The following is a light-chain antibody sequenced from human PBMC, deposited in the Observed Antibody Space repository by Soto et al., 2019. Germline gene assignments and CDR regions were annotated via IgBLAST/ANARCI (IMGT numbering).Light chain of an antibody. CDR2: GAS. J-gene: IGKJ4*02. CDR1: QSISSSY. V-gene: IGKV3-20*01. CDR3: QQFDGS. Sequence: EIMSTPSPATLSVSPGERPTLSCRASQSISSSYLAWYQQKLGQATRLLIYGASSRATGIPDRFSGRGSGTESPLIISRLEPEDFAVYYCQQFDGSFGGGTKVDIK.